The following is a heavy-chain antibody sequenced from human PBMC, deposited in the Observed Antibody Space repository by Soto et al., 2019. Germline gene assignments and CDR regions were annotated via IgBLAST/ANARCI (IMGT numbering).Heavy chain of an antibody. J-gene: IGHJ5*02. V-gene: IGHV1-18*01. Sequence: ASVKVSCNASGYTFTSYGISWVRQAPGQGLEWMGWISAYNGNTNYAQKLQGRVTMTTDTSTSTAYMELRSLRSDDTAVYYCARVFLSGYDKNNNWFDPWGQGTLVTVSS. D-gene: IGHD5-12*01. CDR3: ARVFLSGYDKNNNWFDP. CDR1: GYTFTSYG. CDR2: ISAYNGNT.